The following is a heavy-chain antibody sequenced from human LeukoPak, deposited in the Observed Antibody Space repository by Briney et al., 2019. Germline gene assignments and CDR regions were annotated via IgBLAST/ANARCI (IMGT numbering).Heavy chain of an antibody. D-gene: IGHD6-13*01. CDR3: ARQGYSSSWYVGYFDY. CDR2: IYPGDSDT. J-gene: IGHJ4*02. V-gene: IGHV5-51*01. Sequence: GGSLKISCKGSGYSFIRYWVGWGRQIPGERLEGVGVIYPGDSDTRYSPSFQGQVTISADKSISTAYLQWSSLKASDTAMYYCARQGYSSSWYVGYFDYWGQGTLVTVSS. CDR1: GYSFIRYW.